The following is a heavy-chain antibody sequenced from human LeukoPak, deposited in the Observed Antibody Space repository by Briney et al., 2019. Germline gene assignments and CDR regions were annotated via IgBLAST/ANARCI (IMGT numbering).Heavy chain of an antibody. CDR1: GFTFPNSA. V-gene: IGHV1-58*02. Sequence: ASVKVSCKASGFTFPNSAMQWVRQARGQRLEWIGWIVLGAGNTVYSHKFHDRVTITRDISTNTAYMELDSLGSEDTAVYYCAAQRGASLHDFWSTRLFDPWGQGTLVTVSS. D-gene: IGHD3-3*01. J-gene: IGHJ5*02. CDR2: IVLGAGNT. CDR3: AAQRGASLHDFWSTRLFDP.